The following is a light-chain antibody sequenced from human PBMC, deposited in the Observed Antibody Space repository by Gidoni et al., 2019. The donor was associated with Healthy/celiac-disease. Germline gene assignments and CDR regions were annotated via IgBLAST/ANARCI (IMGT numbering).Light chain of an antibody. V-gene: IGKV3-11*01. CDR1: QSVSSY. CDR2: DAS. CDR3: QQSSNWPLT. Sequence: EIVFTQSPSTLSLSPGERTTLSCRARQSVSSYLAWYQQKPGQATRLLIYDASNRATGIPARISGRGSGKDFTPTISRVEAEDFAVYYWQQSSNWPLTFGEGTKVEIK. J-gene: IGKJ1*01.